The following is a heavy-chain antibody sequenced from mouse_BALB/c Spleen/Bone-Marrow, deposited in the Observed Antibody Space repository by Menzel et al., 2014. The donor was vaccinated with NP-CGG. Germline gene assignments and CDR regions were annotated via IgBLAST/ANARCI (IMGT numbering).Heavy chain of an antibody. D-gene: IGHD4-1*01. V-gene: IGHV7-3*02. CDR1: GFTFTDYY. CDR3: ARDINCDIYWYFDV. J-gene: IGHJ1*01. CDR2: IRSKANGYTT. Sequence: EVKLVESGGGLVQPGGSLRLSCATSGFTFTDYYMSWVRQPPGKALEWLGFIRSKANGYTTEYSASVKGRFTISRDNSQSILYLQMNTLRAEDSATYYCARDINCDIYWYFDVWGAGTTVTVSS.